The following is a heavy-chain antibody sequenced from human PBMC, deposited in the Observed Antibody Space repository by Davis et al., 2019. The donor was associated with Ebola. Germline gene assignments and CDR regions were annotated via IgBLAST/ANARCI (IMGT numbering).Heavy chain of an antibody. Sequence: SVKVSCKASGGTFSSYAISWVRQAPGQGLEWMGGIIPIFGTANYAQKFQGRVTITADESTSTAYMELSSLRSEDTAVYYCARDMDGTGYYFDYWGQGTLVTVSS. CDR1: GGTFSSYA. V-gene: IGHV1-69*13. J-gene: IGHJ4*02. CDR3: ARDMDGTGYYFDY. CDR2: IIPIFGTA. D-gene: IGHD3-22*01.